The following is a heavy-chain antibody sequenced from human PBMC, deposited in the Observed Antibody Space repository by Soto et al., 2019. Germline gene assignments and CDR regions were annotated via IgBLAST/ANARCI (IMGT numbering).Heavy chain of an antibody. CDR2: INQDGSEK. J-gene: IGHJ4*02. CDR1: GFMFRSYW. V-gene: IGHV3-7*03. Sequence: EVQLVESGGGLVQPGGSLRLSCAASGFMFRSYWMSWVLQAPGKGLEWVASINQDGSEKSYVDSVDGRYTVSRDNGKNSVFLQIKSLRAEDTATYSCARTWNPGSHLDYWGQGILVAVSS. CDR3: ARTWNPGSHLDY. D-gene: IGHD3-10*01.